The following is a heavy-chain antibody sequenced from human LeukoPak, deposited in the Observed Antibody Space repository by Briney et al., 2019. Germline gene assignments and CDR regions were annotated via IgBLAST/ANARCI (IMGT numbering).Heavy chain of an antibody. CDR2: IYTSGST. D-gene: IGHD4-17*01. Sequence: SETLSLTCTVSGGSISSYYWSWIRQPAGKGLDWIGRIYTSGSTNYNPSLKSRVTMSVDTSKNQFSLKLSSVTAADTAVYYCARAIYGYYMDVWGKGTTVTVSS. CDR3: ARAIYGYYMDV. J-gene: IGHJ6*03. V-gene: IGHV4-4*07. CDR1: GGSISSYY.